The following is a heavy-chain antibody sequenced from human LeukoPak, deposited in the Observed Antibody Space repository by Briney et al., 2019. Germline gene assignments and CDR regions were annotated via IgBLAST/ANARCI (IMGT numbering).Heavy chain of an antibody. CDR3: AKAGNFGVVITNYFDY. CDR1: GFTFSSYG. V-gene: IGHV3-33*06. J-gene: IGHJ4*02. Sequence: GGSLRLSCAASGFTFSSYGMHWFRQAPGKGLEGVAVIWYNGSNKYYADSVKGRFTISRDNSKNTLYPQMNSLRAEDTAVYCCAKAGNFGVVITNYFDYWGQGTLVTVSS. CDR2: IWYNGSNK. D-gene: IGHD3-3*01.